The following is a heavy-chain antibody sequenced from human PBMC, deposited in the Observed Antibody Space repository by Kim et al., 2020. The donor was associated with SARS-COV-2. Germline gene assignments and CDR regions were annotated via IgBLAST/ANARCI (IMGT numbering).Heavy chain of an antibody. CDR2: ITTSGGTT. J-gene: IGHJ3*01. D-gene: IGHD4-17*01. CDR3: SRYPNGDYLGALDD. Sequence: GGSLRLSCTASDFNFGRYAMTWVRQAPGKGLEWVSSITTSGGTTSYGVSVEGRFTISRDNFKKILYLQMNSLRAEDTAVYYCSRYPNGDYLGALDDWDQGTMVTVSS. CDR1: DFNFGRYA. V-gene: IGHV3-23*01.